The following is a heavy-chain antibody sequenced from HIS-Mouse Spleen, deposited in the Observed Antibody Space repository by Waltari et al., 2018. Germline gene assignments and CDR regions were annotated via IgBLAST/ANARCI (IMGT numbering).Heavy chain of an antibody. CDR2: IYYSGSN. J-gene: IGHJ2*01. Sequence: QLQLQESGPGLVKPSETLSLTCTVSGGSISSSSYYWGWIRQPPGKGLEWIGSIYYSGSNYSNPSLMSRVTISVDTSKNQFSLKLSSVTAADTAVYYCAREIPYSSSWYDWYFDLWGRGTLVTVSS. V-gene: IGHV4-39*07. CDR3: AREIPYSSSWYDWYFDL. D-gene: IGHD6-13*01. CDR1: GGSISSSSYY.